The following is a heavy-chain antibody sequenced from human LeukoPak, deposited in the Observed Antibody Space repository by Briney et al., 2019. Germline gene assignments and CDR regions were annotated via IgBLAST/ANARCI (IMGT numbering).Heavy chain of an antibody. J-gene: IGHJ5*02. CDR2: TYYRSTSYN. V-gene: IGHV6-1*01. D-gene: IGHD2-2*01. CDR3: ARRLTQYDCFDP. Sequence: SQTLSLTCALSGDSVSSNSVTWDWIRQSPSRGLEWLVRTYYRSTSYNDYAVSVRGRITVNPDTSKNQFSLHLNSVTPEDTAVYYCARRLTQYDCFDPWGQGSLVTVSS. CDR1: GDSVSSNSVT.